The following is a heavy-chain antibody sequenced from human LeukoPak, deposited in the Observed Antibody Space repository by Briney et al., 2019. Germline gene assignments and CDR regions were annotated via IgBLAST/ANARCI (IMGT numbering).Heavy chain of an antibody. V-gene: IGHV1-18*01. CDR1: GYTFTSYG. Sequence: GASVKVSCKASGYTFTSYGISWVRQAPGQGLEWMGWISAYNGNTNYAQKLQGRVTMTTDTSTSTAYMELRSLRSDDTAVYYCAREPGGGSYSRLYYYYYMDVWGKGTTVTVSS. CDR2: ISAYNGNT. J-gene: IGHJ6*03. D-gene: IGHD1-26*01. CDR3: AREPGGGSYSRLYYYYYMDV.